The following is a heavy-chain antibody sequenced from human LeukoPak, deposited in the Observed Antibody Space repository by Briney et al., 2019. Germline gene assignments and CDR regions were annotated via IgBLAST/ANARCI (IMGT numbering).Heavy chain of an antibody. J-gene: IGHJ6*02. CDR3: ARGSSWSRGDFYGMDV. CDR2: ISYDGGNK. Sequence: GGSLRLSCAASGFTFSNYAMHWVRQAPGKGLEWVAGISYDGGNKYYADSVKGRITFSRDNSEYTLYLQMNSLRAEDTAVYSCARGSSWSRGDFYGMDVWGQGTTVTVSS. CDR1: GFTFSNYA. V-gene: IGHV3-30*04. D-gene: IGHD6-13*01.